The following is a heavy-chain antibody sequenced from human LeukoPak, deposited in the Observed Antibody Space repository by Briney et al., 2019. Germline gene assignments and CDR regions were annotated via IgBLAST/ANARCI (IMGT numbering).Heavy chain of an antibody. Sequence: PSETLSLTCAVYGGSFSGYYWSWIRQPPGKGLEWIGEINHSGSTNYNPSLKSRVTISVDTSKNQFSLKLSSVTAADTAVYYCARGYYDSSGYYYRAQNYFDYWGQGTLVTVSS. CDR3: ARGYYDSSGYYYRAQNYFDY. J-gene: IGHJ4*02. CDR1: GGSFSGYY. V-gene: IGHV4-34*01. D-gene: IGHD3-22*01. CDR2: INHSGST.